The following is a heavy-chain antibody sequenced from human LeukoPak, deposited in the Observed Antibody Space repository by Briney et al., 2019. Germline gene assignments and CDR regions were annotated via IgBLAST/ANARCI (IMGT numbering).Heavy chain of an antibody. CDR3: ARGGGYCSSTSCSTPDY. CDR1: GFTLSSYA. D-gene: IGHD2-2*01. CDR2: ISYDGGNN. J-gene: IGHJ4*02. Sequence: GRSLRLSYAASGFTLSSYAMHWVRQAPGKGLEWVAVISYDGGNNYYADSVKGRFTISRDNSKNTLYLQMNSLRGEDTAVYYCARGGGYCSSTSCSTPDYWGQGTLVTVSS. V-gene: IGHV3-30*04.